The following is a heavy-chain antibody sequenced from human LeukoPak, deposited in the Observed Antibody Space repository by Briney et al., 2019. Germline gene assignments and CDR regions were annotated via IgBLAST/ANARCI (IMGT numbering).Heavy chain of an antibody. CDR2: IYYHENT. Sequence: SETLSLTCTVSGGSISSSTDYWGWIRQAPGKGLEWIVSIYYHENTYYNSSSKSRITISVNTSKNQFSLKLNSVTAADTAVYFCARRAYSTAYWKHFDSWGQGTLVTVSS. CDR1: GGSISSSTDY. D-gene: IGHD1-1*01. J-gene: IGHJ4*02. CDR3: ARRAYSTAYWKHFDS. V-gene: IGHV4-39*01.